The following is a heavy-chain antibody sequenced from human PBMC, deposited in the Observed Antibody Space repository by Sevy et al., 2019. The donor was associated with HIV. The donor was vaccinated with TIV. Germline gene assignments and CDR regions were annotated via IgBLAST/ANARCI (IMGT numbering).Heavy chain of an antibody. Sequence: GGSLRLSCVASGFNFNIYSMSWVRQAPGKGLEWVSTLSFGCGRINHSDSVQGRFTMSRDDSKKTVYLEMNSLRTEDTAVYYCAREGCTRPHDHWGQGTLVTVSS. CDR2: LSFGCGRI. V-gene: IGHV3-23*01. CDR3: AREGCTRPHDH. D-gene: IGHD2-8*01. CDR1: GFNFNIYS. J-gene: IGHJ4*02.